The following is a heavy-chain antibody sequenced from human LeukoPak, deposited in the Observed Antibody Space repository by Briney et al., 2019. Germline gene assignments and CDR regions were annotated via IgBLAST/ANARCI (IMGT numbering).Heavy chain of an antibody. D-gene: IGHD2-2*02. J-gene: IGHJ6*02. Sequence: SVKVSCKASGGTFSSYAISWVRQAPGQGLEWMGRIIPILGIANYAQKFQGRVTITADKSTSTAYMELSSLRSEDTAVYYCASVYCSSTSCYTGHYYYYGMDVWGQGTTVTVSS. CDR2: IIPILGIA. V-gene: IGHV1-69*04. CDR1: GGTFSSYA. CDR3: ASVYCSSTSCYTGHYYYYGMDV.